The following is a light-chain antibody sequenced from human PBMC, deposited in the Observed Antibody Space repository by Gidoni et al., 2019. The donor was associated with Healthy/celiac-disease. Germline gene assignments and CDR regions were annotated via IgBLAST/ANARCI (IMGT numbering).Light chain of an antibody. CDR2: VVS. CDR1: SSYVGGYNS. J-gene: IGLJ2*01. V-gene: IGLV2-14*03. CDR3: SSYTSSSTKV. Sequence: QSALTQPASVSGSPGQAITISCTGTSSYVGGYNSVSWYQQHPGKAPKLMIYVVSNRPSGVSNRFSGSKSGNTASLTISGLQAEDEADYYCSSYTSSSTKVFGGGTKLTVL.